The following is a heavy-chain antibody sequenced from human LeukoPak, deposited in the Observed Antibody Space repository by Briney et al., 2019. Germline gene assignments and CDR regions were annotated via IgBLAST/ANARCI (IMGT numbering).Heavy chain of an antibody. CDR3: ARASESWYVDY. Sequence: SQTLSLTCAVYGGSFSGYYWSWIRQPPGKGLEWIGEINHSGSTNYNPSLKSRVTISVDTSKNQFSLKLSSVTAADTAVYYCARASESWYVDYWGQGTLVTVSS. J-gene: IGHJ4*02. CDR1: GGSFSGYY. D-gene: IGHD6-13*01. CDR2: INHSGST. V-gene: IGHV4-34*01.